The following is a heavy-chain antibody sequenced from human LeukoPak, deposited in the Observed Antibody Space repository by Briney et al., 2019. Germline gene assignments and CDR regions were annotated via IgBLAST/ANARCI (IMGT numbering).Heavy chain of an antibody. J-gene: IGHJ4*02. CDR1: GGSISGYY. V-gene: IGHV4-59*08. CDR2: IYNSGKT. Sequence: SEALSLTRTVSGGSISGYYWCWIRQPPGKGWEWRGYIYNSGKTNYNPSLTSRGTLPADTSKTQFSRKLSSVAAADTAVSYCARAAYGSGSYLFDYWGQGTLVTVSS. D-gene: IGHD3-10*01. CDR3: ARAAYGSGSYLFDY.